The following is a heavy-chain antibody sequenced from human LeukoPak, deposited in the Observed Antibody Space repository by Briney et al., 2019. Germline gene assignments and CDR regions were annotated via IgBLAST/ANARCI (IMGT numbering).Heavy chain of an antibody. Sequence: PSETLSLTCTVSGGSISSYYWSWIRQPPGKGLEWIGYIYYSGSTNYNPSLKSRVTISVDTSKNQFSLKLSSVTAADTAVYYCARAGAAGPYPDYWGQEPWSPSPQ. CDR1: GGSISSYY. J-gene: IGHJ4*01. CDR2: IYYSGST. V-gene: IGHV4-59*01. CDR3: ARAGAAGPYPDY. D-gene: IGHD6-13*01.